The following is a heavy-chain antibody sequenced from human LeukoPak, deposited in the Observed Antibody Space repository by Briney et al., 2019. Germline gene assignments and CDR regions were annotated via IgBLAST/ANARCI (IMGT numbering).Heavy chain of an antibody. CDR2: INHRGDT. CDR3: ARGPTISETGYFDY. J-gene: IGHJ4*03. V-gene: IGHV4-34*01. CDR1: GGSFSSYY. Sequence: SETLSLTCAVYGGSFSSYYWSWIRQSPGKGLEWSAEINHRGDTNYNPSVKSRVTISVDTSKNQFSLKVTSLTAADTAVYYCARGPTISETGYFDYGGQGTLVTVSS. D-gene: IGHD1-1*01.